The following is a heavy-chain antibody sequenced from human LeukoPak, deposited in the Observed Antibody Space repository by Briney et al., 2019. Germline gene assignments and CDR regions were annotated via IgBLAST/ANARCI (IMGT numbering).Heavy chain of an antibody. CDR2: SYYSGST. CDR1: GGSISSSSYY. CDR3: ARLGPRSGVGFGIDY. D-gene: IGHD3-10*01. Sequence: PSETLSLTCTVSGGSISSSSYYWGWIRQPPGKGLEWGGSSYYSGSTYYNPPLNSRVTMSEDTSKNQFSLKLSSVTAADTAVYHCARLGPRSGVGFGIDYWGQGTLVTVSS. J-gene: IGHJ4*02. V-gene: IGHV4-39*01.